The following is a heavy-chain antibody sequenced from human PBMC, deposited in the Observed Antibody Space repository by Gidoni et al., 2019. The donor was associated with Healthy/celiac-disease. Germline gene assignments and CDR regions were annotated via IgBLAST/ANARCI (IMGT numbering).Heavy chain of an antibody. CDR3: ARAPTITMVRGGFDY. J-gene: IGHJ4*02. CDR2: IYHSGST. D-gene: IGHD3-10*01. Sequence: QLQLQESGSGLVKPSQTLSLTFAVSGGSISSGGYSWSWIRQPPGKGLEWIGYIYHSGSTYYNPSLKSRVTISVDRSKNQFSLKLSSVTAADTAVYYCARAPTITMVRGGFDYWGQGTLVTVSS. V-gene: IGHV4-30-2*01. CDR1: GGSISSGGYS.